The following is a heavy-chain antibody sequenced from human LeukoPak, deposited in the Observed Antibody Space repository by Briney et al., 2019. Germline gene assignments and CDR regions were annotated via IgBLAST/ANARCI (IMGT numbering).Heavy chain of an antibody. D-gene: IGHD6-19*01. CDR2: ISGSGGST. CDR3: AILYSSGWYVGY. V-gene: IGHV3-23*01. Sequence: GGSLRLSCAASGFTFSSYAMSWVRQGPGKGREWVSAISGSGGSTYYADSVKGRFTISRDNSKNTLYLQMYSLRAEDTAVYYCAILYSSGWYVGYWGQGTLVTVSS. J-gene: IGHJ4*02. CDR1: GFTFSSYA.